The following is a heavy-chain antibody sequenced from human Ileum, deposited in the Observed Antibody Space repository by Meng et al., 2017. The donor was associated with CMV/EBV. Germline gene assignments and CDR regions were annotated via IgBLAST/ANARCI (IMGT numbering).Heavy chain of an antibody. J-gene: IGHJ4*02. V-gene: IGHV4-30-4*01. Sequence: QVQVLESGPGSVKPSQALSLTCTFSGDSISIGHYYWSWIRQTPGKGLEWIGHIHDSGSTYYNPSLKSRVTISIDTSKNQFSLKLTSVTAADTAVYYCARGRVAQDYWGQGTLVTVSS. CDR3: ARGRVAQDY. CDR1: GDSISIGHYY. CDR2: IHDSGST.